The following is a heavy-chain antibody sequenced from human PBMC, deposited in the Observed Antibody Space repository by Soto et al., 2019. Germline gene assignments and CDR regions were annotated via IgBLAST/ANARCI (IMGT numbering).Heavy chain of an antibody. CDR1: GYTFTSYA. CDR3: ATYSTTYYYDSSGYPHFDY. D-gene: IGHD3-22*01. J-gene: IGHJ4*02. V-gene: IGHV1-18*01. CDR2: ISAYNGNT. Sequence: ASVKVSCKASGYTFTSYAMHWVRQAPGQRLEWMGWISAYNGNTNYAQKLQGRVTMTTDTSTSTAYMELRSLRSDDTAVYYCATYSTTYYYDSSGYPHFDYWGQGTLVTVSS.